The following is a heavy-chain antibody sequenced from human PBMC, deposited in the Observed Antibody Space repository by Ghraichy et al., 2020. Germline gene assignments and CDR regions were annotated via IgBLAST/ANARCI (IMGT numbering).Heavy chain of an antibody. Sequence: SETLSLTCTVSGGSISSPYWCNWLRQTPGKGLEWIGEIYHSSSTTNYNPSLKSRVTISVDKSTNQFFLKLNSVTAADTAVYYCARVLGGCSRTSCYFDPWGQGTLVTVSS. CDR1: GGSISSPYW. CDR2: IYHSSSTT. V-gene: IGHV4-4*02. J-gene: IGHJ5*02. CDR3: ARVLGGCSRTSCYFDP. D-gene: IGHD2-2*01.